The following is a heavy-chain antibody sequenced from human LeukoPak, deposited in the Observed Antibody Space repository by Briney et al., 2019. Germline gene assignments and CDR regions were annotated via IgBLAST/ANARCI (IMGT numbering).Heavy chain of an antibody. Sequence: SETLSLTCAVSGGSISSSNWWSWVRQPPGKGLEWIGEIYHSGSTNYNPSLKSRVTISVDKAKNQFSLKLSSVTAADTAVYYCARTLSSSWYLDYWGQGTLVTVSS. V-gene: IGHV4-4*02. CDR1: GGSISSSNW. CDR2: IYHSGST. J-gene: IGHJ4*02. D-gene: IGHD6-13*01. CDR3: ARTLSSSWYLDY.